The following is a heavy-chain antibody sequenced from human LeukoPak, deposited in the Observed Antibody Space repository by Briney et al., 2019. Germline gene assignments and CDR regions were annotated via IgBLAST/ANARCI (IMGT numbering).Heavy chain of an antibody. Sequence: PGGSLRLSRAASGFSFSSYWMHWVRPAPGKVLVWVSRINTDGSSTRYADSVKGRFTISRDDANNTLYLQMNSLRAEDTALYYCARYGSSHTTHDALDIWGQGTMVTVSS. CDR1: GFSFSSYW. CDR3: ARYGSSHTTHDALDI. D-gene: IGHD6-6*01. CDR2: INTDGSST. J-gene: IGHJ3*02. V-gene: IGHV3-74*01.